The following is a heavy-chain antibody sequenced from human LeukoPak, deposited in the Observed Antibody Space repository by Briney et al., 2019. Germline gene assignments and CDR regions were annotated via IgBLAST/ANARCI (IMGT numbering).Heavy chain of an antibody. J-gene: IGHJ6*03. V-gene: IGHV4-38-2*02. Sequence: TTSETLSLTCTVSGYSISSGYYWGWIQQPPGKGLEWIGSIYHSGSTYYNPSLKSRVTISVDTSKNQFSLKLSSVTAADTAVYYCARGYYDSSGYYYYYYYYYMDVWGKGTTVTVSS. CDR3: ARGYYDSSGYYYYYYYYYMDV. CDR2: IYHSGST. CDR1: GYSISSGYY. D-gene: IGHD3-22*01.